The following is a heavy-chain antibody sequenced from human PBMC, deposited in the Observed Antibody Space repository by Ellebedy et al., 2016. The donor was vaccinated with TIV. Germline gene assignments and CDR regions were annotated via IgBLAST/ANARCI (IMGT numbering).Heavy chain of an antibody. CDR3: ARTYDSSGYYWYDY. J-gene: IGHJ4*02. CDR2: IKQDGSEK. Sequence: GGSLRLSXAASGFTFSSYAMSWVRQAPGKGLEWVANIKQDGSEKYYVDSVKGRFTISRDNAKNSLYLQMNSLRAEDTAVYYCARTYDSSGYYWYDYWGQGTLVTVSS. V-gene: IGHV3-7*01. CDR1: GFTFSSYA. D-gene: IGHD3-22*01.